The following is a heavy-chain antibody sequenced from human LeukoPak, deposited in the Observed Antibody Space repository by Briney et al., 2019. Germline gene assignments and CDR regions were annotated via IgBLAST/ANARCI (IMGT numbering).Heavy chain of an antibody. J-gene: IGHJ3*02. V-gene: IGHV1-8*01. D-gene: IGHD3-9*01. Sequence: VASVKVSCKASGYTFTSYDINWVRQATGQGLEWMGWMNPNSGNTGYAQKFQGRVTMTRNTSISTAYMELSSLRSEDTAVYYCARALRYFDWLARDSDAFDIWGQGTMVTVSS. CDR2: MNPNSGNT. CDR1: GYTFTSYD. CDR3: ARALRYFDWLARDSDAFDI.